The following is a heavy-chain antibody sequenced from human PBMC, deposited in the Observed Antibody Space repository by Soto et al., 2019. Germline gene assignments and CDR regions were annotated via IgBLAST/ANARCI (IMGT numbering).Heavy chain of an antibody. CDR3: ARDANIVVVPAANIYNWFDP. J-gene: IGHJ5*02. D-gene: IGHD2-2*01. CDR1: GGTFSSYT. CDR2: IIPILGIA. Sequence: QVQLVQSGAEVKKPGSSVKVSCKASGGTFSSYTISWVRQAPGQGLEWVGRIIPILGIANYAQKFQGRVTNTAEKSTNTAEMELSSLRSEDTAVNYCARDANIVVVPAANIYNWFDPWGQGTLVTVSS. V-gene: IGHV1-69*08.